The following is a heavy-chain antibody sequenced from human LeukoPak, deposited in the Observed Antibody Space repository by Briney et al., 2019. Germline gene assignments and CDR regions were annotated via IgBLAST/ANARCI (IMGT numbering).Heavy chain of an antibody. CDR1: GFTFSNYE. J-gene: IGHJ5*02. Sequence: GGSLRLSCAASGFTFSNYEMHWVRQAPGKGLEWISYISSSGSTIYYADSVKGRFTISRDNAKNSLYLQMNSLRDEDTAVYYCARYIVSGDNVFDDWFDPWGQGTLVTVSS. D-gene: IGHD2-21*02. V-gene: IGHV3-48*03. CDR2: ISSSGSTI. CDR3: ARYIVSGDNVFDDWFDP.